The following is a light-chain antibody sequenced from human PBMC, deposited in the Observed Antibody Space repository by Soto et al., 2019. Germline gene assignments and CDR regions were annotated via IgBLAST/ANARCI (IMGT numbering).Light chain of an antibody. Sequence: EIVLTQSPGTLSLSPGERATLSCRASQSIRSNYLAWYQQKPGQAPRVLIHGASNRATGIPDRFSGSGSGTDFTLTISRLEPEDFAVYYCQRYGSSPWTFGPGTKLEIK. CDR1: QSIRSNY. J-gene: IGKJ1*01. V-gene: IGKV3-20*01. CDR2: GAS. CDR3: QRYGSSPWT.